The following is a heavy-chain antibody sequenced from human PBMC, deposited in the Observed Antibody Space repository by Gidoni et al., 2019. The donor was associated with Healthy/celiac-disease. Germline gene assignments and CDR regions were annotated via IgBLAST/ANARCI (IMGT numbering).Heavy chain of an antibody. Sequence: EVQLVESGGGLVQPGGSLRLSCAASGFPFSSYWMSWVRQAPGKGLEWVANIKQDGSEKYYVDSVKGRFTISRDNAKNSLYLQMNSLRAEDTAVYYCARGSSQYDYWGQGTLVTVSS. J-gene: IGHJ4*02. CDR2: IKQDGSEK. CDR1: GFPFSSYW. V-gene: IGHV3-7*03. CDR3: ARGSSQYDY.